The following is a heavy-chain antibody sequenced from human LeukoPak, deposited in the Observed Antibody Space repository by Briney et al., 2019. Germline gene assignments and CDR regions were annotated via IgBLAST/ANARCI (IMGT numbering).Heavy chain of an antibody. J-gene: IGHJ4*02. D-gene: IGHD3-10*01. CDR3: ARVYGPYGSGSYQDY. Sequence: SETLSLTCTVSGASISSYFWTWIRQPAGKGLEWIGRIYTSGSTNYNPSLKSRVTMSVDTSKNQFSLKLSSVTAADTAVYYCARVYGPYGSGSYQDYWGQGTLVTVSS. V-gene: IGHV4-4*07. CDR1: GASISSYF. CDR2: IYTSGST.